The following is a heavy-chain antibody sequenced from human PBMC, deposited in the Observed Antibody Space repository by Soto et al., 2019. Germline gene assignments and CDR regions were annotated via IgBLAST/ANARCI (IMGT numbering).Heavy chain of an antibody. CDR1: GFTFNTYG. J-gene: IGHJ4*02. D-gene: IGHD2-2*01. V-gene: IGHV3-30*18. Sequence: QEHLVESGGGVVQPGTSLRLSCAASGFTFNTYGVHWVRQAPGKGLEWVAVISFDGSEKFYVDSVKGRFTISRDNSKNTLYLQLNSLRPEDTATYYCAKSPNFYCGSYLCYKYYFDHWGQGTLVTVSS. CDR2: ISFDGSEK. CDR3: AKSPNFYCGSYLCYKYYFDH.